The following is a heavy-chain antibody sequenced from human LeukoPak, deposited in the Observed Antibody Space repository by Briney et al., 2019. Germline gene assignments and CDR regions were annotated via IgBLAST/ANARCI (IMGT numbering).Heavy chain of an antibody. Sequence: ASVKVSCKASGYTFTSYGINWVRQAPGQGLEWMGWISTYNGNTNYAQKFQGRVAMTTDTSTSTAYMELRSLRSDDTAMYYCARTELTGGGFRYWYFDLWGRGTLVTVSS. J-gene: IGHJ2*01. CDR2: ISTYNGNT. V-gene: IGHV1-18*01. CDR3: ARTELTGGGFRYWYFDL. D-gene: IGHD3-16*02. CDR1: GYTFTSYG.